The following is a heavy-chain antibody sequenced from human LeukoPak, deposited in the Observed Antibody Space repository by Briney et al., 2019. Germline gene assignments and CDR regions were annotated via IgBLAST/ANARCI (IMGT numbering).Heavy chain of an antibody. J-gene: IGHJ4*02. CDR1: DYTFTNYG. CDR2: ISAYNGKT. D-gene: IGHD2-2*02. V-gene: IGHV1-18*01. CDR3: ARDFTVGLGYCSSASCYTLDY. Sequence: ASVKVSCKASDYTFTNYGISWVRQAPGQGLEWMGWISAYNGKTYYAQKFQGRVTVTTDTSTSTAYMDLRSLRSEDTAVYYCARDFTVGLGYCSSASCYTLDYWGQGTLVTVSS.